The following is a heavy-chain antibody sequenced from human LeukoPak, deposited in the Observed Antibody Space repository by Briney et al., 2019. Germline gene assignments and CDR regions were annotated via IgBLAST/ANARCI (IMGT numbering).Heavy chain of an antibody. CDR1: GGTFSSYA. J-gene: IGHJ6*02. Sequence: SVKVSCKASGGTFSSYAISWVRQAPGQGLEWMGGIIPIFGTANYAQKFQGRVTITTDESTSTAYMELSSLRSEDTAVYYCARDRDCSGGSCYLPYYYGMDVWGQGTTVTVSS. D-gene: IGHD2-15*01. CDR3: ARDRDCSGGSCYLPYYYGMDV. V-gene: IGHV1-69*05. CDR2: IIPIFGTA.